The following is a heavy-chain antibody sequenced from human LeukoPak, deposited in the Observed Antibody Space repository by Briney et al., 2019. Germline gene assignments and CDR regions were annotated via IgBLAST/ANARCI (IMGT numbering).Heavy chain of an antibody. V-gene: IGHV3-48*02. J-gene: IGHJ4*02. CDR3: ARSTPAYSRLDY. CDR1: GFTFSSYS. D-gene: IGHD3-16*01. CDR2: ISSSSGTI. Sequence: GGSLRLSCAASGFTFSSYSMNWVRQAPGKGLEWVSYISSSSGTIYYADSVKGRFTVSRDNAKNSLYLQMNSLRDEDTAVYYCARSTPAYSRLDYWGQGTLVTVSS.